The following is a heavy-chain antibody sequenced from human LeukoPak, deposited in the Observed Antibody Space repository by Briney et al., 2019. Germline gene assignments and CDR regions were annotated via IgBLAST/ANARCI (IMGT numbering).Heavy chain of an antibody. D-gene: IGHD2-15*01. CDR1: GFTFSSYA. CDR2: ISYDGSNK. Sequence: GRSLRLSCAASGFTFSSYAMHWVRQAPGKGLEWVAVISYDGSNKYYADSVKGRFTISRDNSKNTLYLQMNSLRAEDTAVYYCARAWRWSFDYWGQGTLVTVSS. CDR3: ARAWRWSFDY. V-gene: IGHV3-30-3*01. J-gene: IGHJ4*02.